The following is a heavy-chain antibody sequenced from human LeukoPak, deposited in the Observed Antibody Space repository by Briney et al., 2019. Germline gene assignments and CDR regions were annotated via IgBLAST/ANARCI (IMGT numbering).Heavy chain of an antibody. J-gene: IGHJ3*02. CDR1: GFTFSSYA. CDR2: ISYDGSNK. V-gene: IGHV3-30-3*02. CDR3: AKSSGAFDI. Sequence: PGGSLRLSCAASGFTFSSYAMHWVRQAPGKGLEWVAVISYDGSNKYYADSVKGRFTISRDNSKNTLYLQMNSLRAEDTAVYYCAKSSGAFDIWGQGTMVTVSS. D-gene: IGHD6-6*01.